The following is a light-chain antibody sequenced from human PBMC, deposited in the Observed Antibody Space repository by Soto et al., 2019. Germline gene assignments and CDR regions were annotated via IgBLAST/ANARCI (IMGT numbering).Light chain of an antibody. CDR2: GAS. CDR1: QSVTSSY. Sequence: EIVLTQSPGTHSLSPGERATLSCRASQSVTSSYLAWYQQKPGQAPRLLIYGASARVAGIPDRFSGSGSGTDFTLTVSRLEPEDFAVYYCQQYADSPLTFGGGTKVDTK. J-gene: IGKJ4*01. V-gene: IGKV3-20*01. CDR3: QQYADSPLT.